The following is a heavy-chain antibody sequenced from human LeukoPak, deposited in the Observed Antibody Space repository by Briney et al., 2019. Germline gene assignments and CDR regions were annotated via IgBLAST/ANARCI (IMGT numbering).Heavy chain of an antibody. CDR1: GGTFSSYA. D-gene: IGHD2-2*02. J-gene: IGHJ4*02. CDR3: ARGGLGYCSSTSCYIEYYFDY. CDR2: IIPIFGTA. V-gene: IGHV1-69*13. Sequence: ASVKVSCKASGGTFSSYAISWVRQAPGHGLELMGGIIPIFGTANYAQKFQGRVTITADESTSTAYMELSSLRSEDTAVYYCARGGLGYCSSTSCYIEYYFDYWGQGTLVTVSS.